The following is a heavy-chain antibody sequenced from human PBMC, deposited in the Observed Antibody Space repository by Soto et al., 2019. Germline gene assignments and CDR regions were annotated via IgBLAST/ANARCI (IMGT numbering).Heavy chain of an antibody. CDR1: GFTLRNFW. Sequence: EVQLVESGGGLVQPGGSLRLSCAASGFTLRNFWMHWVLQVPGKGLVWVSRINDDGSRTKYANDVECRLTISRDNATNTLYLKIDSLRVDSTAVYYCVRDHHDYDFWSGNPRGYFDLWARATLVTVSS. CDR3: VRDHHDYDFWSGNPRGYFDL. CDR2: INDDGSRT. D-gene: IGHD3-3*01. J-gene: IGHJ2*01. V-gene: IGHV3-74*01.